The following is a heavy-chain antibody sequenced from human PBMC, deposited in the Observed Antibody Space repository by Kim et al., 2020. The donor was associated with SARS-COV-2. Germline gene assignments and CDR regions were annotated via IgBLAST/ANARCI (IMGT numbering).Heavy chain of an antibody. D-gene: IGHD3-10*01. CDR3: ARVSMVRGVRNGMDV. Sequence: GGSLRLSCAASGFTFSSHSMHWVRQAPGKGLEWVAVVSYDGGQKYYADSVKGRFTISRDNSKNTLYLQMDSLRAEDTAVYYCARVSMVRGVRNGMDVWGQGTTVSVSS. J-gene: IGHJ6*02. V-gene: IGHV3-30*04. CDR1: GFTFSSHS. CDR2: VSYDGGQK.